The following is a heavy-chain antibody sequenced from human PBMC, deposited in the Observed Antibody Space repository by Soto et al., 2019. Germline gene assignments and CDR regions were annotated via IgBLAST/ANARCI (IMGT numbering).Heavy chain of an antibody. CDR1: ECPCSTSA. D-gene: IGHD3-3*01. CDR3: AKGPTVFGAVISFDYYYGMYV. CDR2: ISGSGAGT. J-gene: IGHJ6*02. V-gene: IGHV3-23*01. Sequence: LIHSCTAAECPCSTSAMSWISPDPGRGLEWVSGISGSGAGTYYADSVKGRFTISRDNSKNTLYLQMSGLRAEDAAVYYCAKGPTVFGAVISFDYYYGMYVWGQGTQVTVS.